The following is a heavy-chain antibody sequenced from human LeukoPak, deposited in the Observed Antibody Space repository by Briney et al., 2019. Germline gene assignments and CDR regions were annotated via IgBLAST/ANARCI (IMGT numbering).Heavy chain of an antibody. CDR1: GFTFGDYA. CDR2: IRSKAYGATT. J-gene: IGHJ4*02. CDR3: SRVLAETLAFDY. V-gene: IGHV3-49*04. D-gene: IGHD3-3*02. Sequence: GGSLRLSCTTSGFTFGDYAMSWVRQARGKGMEWVGFIRSKAYGATTEYAASVKGRFTISRDDSKSIAYLQMNSLKTEDTAVYYCSRVLAETLAFDYWGQGTLITVSS.